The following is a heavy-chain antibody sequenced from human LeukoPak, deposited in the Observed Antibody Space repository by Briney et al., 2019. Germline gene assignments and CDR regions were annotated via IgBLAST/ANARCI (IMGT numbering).Heavy chain of an antibody. J-gene: IGHJ4*02. V-gene: IGHV4-39*07. D-gene: IGHD5/OR15-5a*01. CDR2: INYSGTT. CDR1: GGSITSSSYY. Sequence: SETLSLTCAVSGGSITSSSYYWGWIRQPPGKGLEWIGTINYSGTTDYNPSLKSRATISVDTSKNQFSVKLSSVTAADTAVYYCARLPSTRTLDFDHWGQGTLVTVSS. CDR3: ARLPSTRTLDFDH.